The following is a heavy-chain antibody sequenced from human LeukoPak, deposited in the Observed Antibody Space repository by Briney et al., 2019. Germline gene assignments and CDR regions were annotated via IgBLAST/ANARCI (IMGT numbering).Heavy chain of an antibody. Sequence: GRSLRLSCAASGFTFSSYAMHWVRQAPGKGLEWVAVISYDGSNKYYADSVKGRFTISRDNSKNTLYLQMNSLRAEDTAVYYCANSRRFLEWFFDYWGQGTLVTVSS. D-gene: IGHD3-3*01. CDR2: ISYDGSNK. CDR1: GFTFSSYA. J-gene: IGHJ4*02. V-gene: IGHV3-30-3*01. CDR3: ANSRRFLEWFFDY.